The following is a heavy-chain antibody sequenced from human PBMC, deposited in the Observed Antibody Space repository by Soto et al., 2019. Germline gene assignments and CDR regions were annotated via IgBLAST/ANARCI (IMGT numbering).Heavy chain of an antibody. J-gene: IGHJ5*02. CDR1: GFPFSTTD. D-gene: IGHD3-10*01. CDR2: IGGSGETT. V-gene: IGHV3-23*01. Sequence: PVGSLRLSCAASGFPFSTTDMSWVRQAPGKGLEWVSTIGGSGETTYYADSVKGRFTISRDNSKNTLYLQMNSLRADDTALYYCAKNSGWFNTWGQGALVTAPQ. CDR3: AKNSGWFNT.